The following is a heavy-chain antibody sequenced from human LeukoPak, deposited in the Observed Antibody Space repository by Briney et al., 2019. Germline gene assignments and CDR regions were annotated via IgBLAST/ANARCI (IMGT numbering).Heavy chain of an antibody. V-gene: IGHV4-59*01. CDR1: GGSMRSYY. CDR2: IFYSGST. D-gene: IGHD6-13*01. J-gene: IGHJ4*02. CDR3: ARTPSIAAAGIFDY. Sequence: QPSETLSLTCNVSGGSMRSYYWSWLRRPPGKGLEYIGNIFYSGSTNYHPSLKSRVTISVDTSKNQFSLRLNSVTAADTAVYYCARTPSIAAAGIFDYWGQGIVVTVSS.